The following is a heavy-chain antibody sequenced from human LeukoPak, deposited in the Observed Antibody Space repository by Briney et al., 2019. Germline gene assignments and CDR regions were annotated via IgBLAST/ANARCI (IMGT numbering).Heavy chain of an antibody. CDR1: GFTVSNSY. CDR3: AREFTTTPSYFDY. D-gene: IGHD3-22*01. Sequence: GGSLRLSCAASGFTVSNSYMSWVRQAPGKGLEWVSIIYSGVSTFYVDSVRGRYTISRDTSKNTVYLQMSSLRAEDSAVYYCAREFTTTPSYFDYWGQGTLVTVSS. V-gene: IGHV3-53*01. CDR2: IYSGVST. J-gene: IGHJ4*02.